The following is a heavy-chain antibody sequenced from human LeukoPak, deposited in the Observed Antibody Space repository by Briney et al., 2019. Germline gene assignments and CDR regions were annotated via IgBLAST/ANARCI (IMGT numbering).Heavy chain of an antibody. CDR2: INHSGGT. CDR1: GGSFSGYY. CDR3: AKSSGSSCYRCAFDI. D-gene: IGHD2-2*01. V-gene: IGHV4-34*01. J-gene: IGHJ3*02. Sequence: SETLSLTCAVYGGSFSGYYWNWIRQPPGKGLEWIGEINHSGGTNYNPSLKSRVTISVDTSKKQFSLKLSSVTAEDTAVYYCAKSSGSSCYRCAFDIWGQGTMVTVSS.